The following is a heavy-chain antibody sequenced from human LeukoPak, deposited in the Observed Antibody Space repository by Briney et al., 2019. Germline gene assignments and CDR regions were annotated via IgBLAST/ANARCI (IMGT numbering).Heavy chain of an antibody. CDR1: GGSISSGGYY. J-gene: IGHJ4*02. V-gene: IGHV4-31*03. CDR3: ARARLSTYYYDSSGYCFDY. Sequence: RPSETLSLTCTVSGGSISSGGYYWSWIRQHPGKGLEWIGYIYYSGSTYYNPSLKSRVTISVDTSKNQFSLKLSSVTAADTAVYYCARARLSTYYYDSSGYCFDYWGQGTLVTVSS. CDR2: IYYSGST. D-gene: IGHD3-22*01.